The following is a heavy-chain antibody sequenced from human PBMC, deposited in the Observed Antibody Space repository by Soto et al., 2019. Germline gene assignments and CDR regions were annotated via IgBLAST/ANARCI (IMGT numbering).Heavy chain of an antibody. CDR3: ARDCSGGSCNYFDY. V-gene: IGHV1-8*01. CDR2: MNPNSGNT. CDR1: GYTFTSYD. J-gene: IGHJ4*02. Sequence: VASVKVSCKASGYTFTSYDINWVRQATGQGLEWMGWMNPNSGNTGYAQKFQGRVTMTRNTSISTAYMELSSLRSEDTAVYYCARDCSGGSCNYFDYWGQGTLVTVSS. D-gene: IGHD2-15*01.